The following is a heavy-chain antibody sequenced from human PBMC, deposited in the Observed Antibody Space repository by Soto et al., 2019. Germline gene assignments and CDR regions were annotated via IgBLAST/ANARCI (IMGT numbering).Heavy chain of an antibody. CDR2: IIPIFGAA. J-gene: IGHJ3*02. D-gene: IGHD3-22*01. CDR3: ESNYDSRAFAI. V-gene: IGHV1-69*13. CDR1: GGTFSSYA. Sequence: SVKVSCKASGGTFSSYAISWVRQAPGQGLEWMGGIIPIFGAANYAQKFQGRVTITADESTSTAYMELSSLRSEDTAVYYCESNYDSRAFAIWGQGTMVTVSS.